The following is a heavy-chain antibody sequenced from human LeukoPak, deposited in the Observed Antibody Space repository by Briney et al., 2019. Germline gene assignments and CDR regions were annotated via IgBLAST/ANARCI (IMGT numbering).Heavy chain of an antibody. CDR2: INSDGSST. V-gene: IGHV3-74*01. CDR1: GFTFSVYW. J-gene: IGHJ6*02. Sequence: GGSLTLSCAASGFTFSVYWLHWVRQAPGKGLVWVSHINSDGSSTRNADSVKGRFTISRDNAKNTLYLQMNTLRAEDTAVYYCARGAHYGMDVWGQGTTVTVSS. CDR3: ARGAHYGMDV.